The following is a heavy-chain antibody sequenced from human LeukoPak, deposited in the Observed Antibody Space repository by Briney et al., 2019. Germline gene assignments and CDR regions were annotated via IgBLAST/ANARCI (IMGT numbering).Heavy chain of an antibody. CDR1: ELFLDVYG. D-gene: IGHD6-13*01. CDR3: ARHGAAAPDRDYYYYMDV. Sequence: GGSRGPSGELPELFLDVYGLGWAGQVQGKGRNWFFGFNGNGGRRGDADSVQGRFTISRDTAKNSLYLQMNNLRVEDTALYYCARHGAAAPDRDYYYYMDVWGKGTTVTVSS. J-gene: IGHJ6*03. V-gene: IGHV3-20*04. CDR2: FNGNGGRR.